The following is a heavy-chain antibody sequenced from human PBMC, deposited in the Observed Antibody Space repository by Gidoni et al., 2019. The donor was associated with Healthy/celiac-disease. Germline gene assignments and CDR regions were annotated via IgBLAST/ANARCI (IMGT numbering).Heavy chain of an antibody. CDR3: ARGVTMIVVAHCDYFQH. V-gene: IGHV3-48*03. CDR2: ISSSGSTI. J-gene: IGHJ1*01. CDR1: GFTFSSYE. Sequence: EVQLVESGGGLVQPGGSLRLSCAASGFTFSSYEMNWVRQAPGKGLECVSYISSSGSTIYYADSVKGRLTISRDNAKNSLYRQMNSLRAEDTAVYYCARGVTMIVVAHCDYFQHWGQGTLVTVSS. D-gene: IGHD3-22*01.